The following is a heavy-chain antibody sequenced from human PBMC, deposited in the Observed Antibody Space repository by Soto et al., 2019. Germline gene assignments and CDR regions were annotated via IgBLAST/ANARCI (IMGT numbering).Heavy chain of an antibody. Sequence: QVQLVESGGGVVQPGRSLRLSCAASGFTFSSYGMHWVRQAPGKGLEWVAVISYDGSNKYYADSVKGRFTISRDNSKNPLYLQMNSLRDEDTAVYYCAKGDRYFDYWGQGTLVTASS. CDR1: GFTFSSYG. CDR2: ISYDGSNK. V-gene: IGHV3-30*18. CDR3: AKGDRYFDY. J-gene: IGHJ4*02.